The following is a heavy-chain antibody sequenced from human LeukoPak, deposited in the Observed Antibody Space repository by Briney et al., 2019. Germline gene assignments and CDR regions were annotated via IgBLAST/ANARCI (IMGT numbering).Heavy chain of an antibody. CDR1: GFTFSSYA. D-gene: IGHD3-22*01. CDR3: AKDRWNYYDSSGYYYYDY. J-gene: IGHJ4*02. CDR2: ISGSGGST. Sequence: PGGSLRLSCAASGFTFSSYAMSWVRQAPGKALERVSAISGSGGSTYYADSVKGRFTISRDNSKNTLYLQMNSLRAEDTAVYYCAKDRWNYYDSSGYYYYDYWGQGTLVTVSS. V-gene: IGHV3-23*01.